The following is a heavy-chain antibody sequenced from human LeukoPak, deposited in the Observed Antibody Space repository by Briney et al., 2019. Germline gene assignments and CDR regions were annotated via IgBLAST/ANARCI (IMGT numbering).Heavy chain of an antibody. CDR2: IYYSGST. D-gene: IGHD3-22*01. CDR1: GGSISSYY. Sequence: SETLSLTCTVSGGSISSYYWSWIRQPPGKGLEWIGYIYYSGSTSYNPSLKSRVTISVDTSKNQFSLKLSSVTAADTAVYYCAREGYYYDSSGYRDAFDIWGQGTMVTVSS. J-gene: IGHJ3*02. V-gene: IGHV4-59*01. CDR3: AREGYYYDSSGYRDAFDI.